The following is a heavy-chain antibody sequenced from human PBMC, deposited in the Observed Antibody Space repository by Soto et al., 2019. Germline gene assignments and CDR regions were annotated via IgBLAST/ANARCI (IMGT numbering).Heavy chain of an antibody. D-gene: IGHD6-13*01. V-gene: IGHV3-30*18. CDR2: ISYDGSNK. J-gene: IGHJ6*02. CDR3: AKSGRAAADYYYGMDV. CDR1: GFTFSSYG. Sequence: LRLSCAASGFTFSSYGMHWVRQAPGKGLEWVAVISYDGSNKYYADSVKGRFTISRDNSKNTLYLQMNSLRAEDTAVYYCAKSGRAAADYYYGMDVWGQGTTVTVSS.